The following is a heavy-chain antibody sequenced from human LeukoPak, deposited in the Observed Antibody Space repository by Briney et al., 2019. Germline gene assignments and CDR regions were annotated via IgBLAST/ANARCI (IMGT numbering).Heavy chain of an antibody. D-gene: IGHD3-9*01. J-gene: IGHJ4*02. CDR3: ARSSYDILTGYYEYYFDY. CDR1: GFTFSSYA. CDR2: ISGSGGST. Sequence: GGSLRLSCAASGFTFSSYAMSWVRQAPGKGLEWVSAISGSGGSTYYADSVKGRFTISRDNSKNTLYLQMNSLRAEDTAVYYCARSSYDILTGYYEYYFDYWGQGTLVTVSS. V-gene: IGHV3-23*01.